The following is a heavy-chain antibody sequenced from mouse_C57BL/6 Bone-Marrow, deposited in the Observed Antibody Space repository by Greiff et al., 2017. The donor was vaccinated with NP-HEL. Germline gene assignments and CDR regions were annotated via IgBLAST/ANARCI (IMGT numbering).Heavy chain of an antibody. V-gene: IGHV1-81*01. CDR2: IYPRSGNT. J-gene: IGHJ3*01. Sequence: QVQLQQSGAELARPGASVKLSCKASGYTFTSYGISWVKQRTGQGLEWIGEIYPRSGNTYYNEKFKGKATLTADKCSSTAYMELRSLTSEDSAVYFCARSLSYPPFAYWGQGTLVTVSA. CDR1: GYTFTSYG. CDR3: ARSLSYPPFAY.